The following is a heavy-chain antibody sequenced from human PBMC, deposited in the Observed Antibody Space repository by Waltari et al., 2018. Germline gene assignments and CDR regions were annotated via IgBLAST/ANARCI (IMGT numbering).Heavy chain of an antibody. CDR3: AKSITMVRGVVYYFDY. Sequence: KVLDWGSVIVGGATTNYADAVSGRLTIPTHNAKNSRFLQMNSLRAEDTAVYYCAKSITMVRGVVYYFDYWGQGTLVTVSS. CDR2: IVGGATT. D-gene: IGHD3-10*01. J-gene: IGHJ4*02. V-gene: IGHV3-53*04.